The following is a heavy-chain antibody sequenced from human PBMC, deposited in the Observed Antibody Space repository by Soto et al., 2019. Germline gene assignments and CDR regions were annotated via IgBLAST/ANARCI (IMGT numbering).Heavy chain of an antibody. Sequence: QVQLQESGPGLVKPSETLSLTCTVSGGSISSYYWSWIRQPPGKGLEWIGYIYYTGSTNYNPSLKSRVTISVDTSKNQFSLQLSSVTAADTAVFYCANCNWYFDLWGRGTLVTVSS. CDR1: GGSISSYY. CDR3: ANCNWYFDL. J-gene: IGHJ2*01. CDR2: IYYTGST. V-gene: IGHV4-59*01.